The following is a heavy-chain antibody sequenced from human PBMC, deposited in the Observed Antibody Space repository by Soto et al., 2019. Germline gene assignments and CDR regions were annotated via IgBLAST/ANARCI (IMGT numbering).Heavy chain of an antibody. CDR3: ARLQAAAGDNDLTFDY. D-gene: IGHD6-13*01. Sequence: HVQALKISSMGSGYKVSTWHNFTSYWIGWVRQMPGKGLEWMGRIDPSDSYTNYSPSFQGHVTISADKSISTAYLQWSSLKASDTAMYYCARLQAAAGDNDLTFDYWGQGTLVTVSS. CDR2: IDPSDSYT. CDR1: GYKVSTWHNFTSYW. J-gene: IGHJ4*02. V-gene: IGHV5-10-1*01.